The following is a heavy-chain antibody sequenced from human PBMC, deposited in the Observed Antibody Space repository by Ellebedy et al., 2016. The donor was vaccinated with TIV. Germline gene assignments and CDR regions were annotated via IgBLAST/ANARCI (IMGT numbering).Heavy chain of an antibody. D-gene: IGHD5-12*01. CDR3: ARGDSGYDSYNWFDP. J-gene: IGHJ5*02. Sequence: MPSETLSLTCAVSGGSISSSNWWSWVRQPPGKGLEWIGEIYHSGSTNYNPSLQSRVTISVDKSKNQFSLKLSSVTAADTAVYYCARGDSGYDSYNWFDPWGQGTLVTVSS. CDR1: GGSISSSNW. CDR2: IYHSGST. V-gene: IGHV4-4*02.